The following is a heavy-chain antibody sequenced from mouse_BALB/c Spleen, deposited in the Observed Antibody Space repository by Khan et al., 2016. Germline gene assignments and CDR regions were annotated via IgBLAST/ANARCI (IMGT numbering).Heavy chain of an antibody. J-gene: IGHJ2*01. CDR2: IRSKANNPST. Sequence: EVQLVESGGGLVQPGGSMKLSCAASGFTFSDTWIDWVRQSPEKGLEWVAEIRSKANNPSTYYAESVKGRFTISRDDSKSCVYLQMNSLRAEDTGIYYFRSVYFDYWGQGTTLTVSS. CDR3: RSVYFDY. V-gene: IGHV6-6*01. CDR1: GFTFSDTW.